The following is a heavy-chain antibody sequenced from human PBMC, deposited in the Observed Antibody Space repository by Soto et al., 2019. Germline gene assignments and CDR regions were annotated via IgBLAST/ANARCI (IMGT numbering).Heavy chain of an antibody. CDR3: AKDIDRLRLGELASLHY. D-gene: IGHD3-16*01. CDR2: ISWNSGSI. CDR1: GFTFDDYA. Sequence: EVQLVESGGGLVQPGRSLRLSCAASGFTFDDYAMHWVRQAPGKGLEWVSGISWNSGSIGYADSVKGRFTISRDNAKNSLYLQMNSLRAEDTALYYCAKDIDRLRLGELASLHYWGQGTLVTVSS. J-gene: IGHJ4*02. V-gene: IGHV3-9*01.